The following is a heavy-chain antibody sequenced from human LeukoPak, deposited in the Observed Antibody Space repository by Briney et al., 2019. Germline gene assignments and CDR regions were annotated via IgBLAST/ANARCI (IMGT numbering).Heavy chain of an antibody. Sequence: GGSLRLSCAASGFTFSSYAMHWVRQAPGKGLEWVAVISYDGSNKYYADSVKGRFTISRDNSKNTLYLQMNSLRAEDTAVYYCARDFTHYDILTGIDVWGQGTTVTVSS. D-gene: IGHD3-9*01. V-gene: IGHV3-30-3*01. CDR1: GFTFSSYA. J-gene: IGHJ6*02. CDR3: ARDFTHYDILTGIDV. CDR2: ISYDGSNK.